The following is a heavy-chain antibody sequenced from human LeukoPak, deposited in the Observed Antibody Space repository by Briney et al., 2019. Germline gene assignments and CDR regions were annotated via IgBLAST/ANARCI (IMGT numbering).Heavy chain of an antibody. D-gene: IGHD1-26*01. Sequence: SETLSLTCTVSGVSISNYYWSWIRQPPGKGLEWIGYIYYSGSTNYNPSLKSRVTISVDTSKNQFSLKLSSVTAADTAVYYCARAGGTNYYYYGMDVWGQGTTVTVSS. J-gene: IGHJ6*02. CDR1: GVSISNYY. CDR3: ARAGGTNYYYYGMDV. V-gene: IGHV4-59*01. CDR2: IYYSGST.